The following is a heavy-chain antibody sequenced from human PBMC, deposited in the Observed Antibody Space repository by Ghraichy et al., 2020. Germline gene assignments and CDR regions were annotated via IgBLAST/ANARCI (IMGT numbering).Heavy chain of an antibody. CDR1: GFTFNKVW. CDR3: ARDQGFFED. Sequence: GESLNISCAASGFTFNKVWMSWVRQAPVKGLECVASISEAGSEKYYVDSVKGRFTISRDSAKNSVYLQMNSLRAEDTAVYYCARDQGFFEDWGQGTLVTVSS. V-gene: IGHV3-7*01. J-gene: IGHJ4*02. CDR2: ISEAGSEK. D-gene: IGHD3-3*01.